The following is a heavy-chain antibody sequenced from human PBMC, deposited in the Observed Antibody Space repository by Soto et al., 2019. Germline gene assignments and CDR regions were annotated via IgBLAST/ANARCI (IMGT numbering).Heavy chain of an antibody. CDR2: ISSSGSTN. V-gene: IGHV3-48*03. Sequence: PGXSLRLSCAASGFTLSSYEMNWFRQAPGKGLEWVSYISSSGSTNYYADSVKGRFTISRDNAKNSLYLQMNSLRAEDTAVYYCARVDYYDSSGSTFDYWGQGTLVTVS. J-gene: IGHJ4*02. CDR3: ARVDYYDSSGSTFDY. CDR1: GFTLSSYE. D-gene: IGHD3-22*01.